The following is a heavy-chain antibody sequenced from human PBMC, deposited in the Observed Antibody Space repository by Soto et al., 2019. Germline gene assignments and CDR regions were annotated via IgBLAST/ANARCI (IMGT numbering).Heavy chain of an antibody. CDR2: ISSSSSTI. D-gene: IGHD3-16*02. Sequence: EVQLVESGGGVVQPGGSLRLSCAASGFTFSSYSMNWVRQAPGKGLEGVSYISSSSSTIYYAHSVKGRFTVSRDNAKNSLYLQRNCLRAEDTAVYYCARDIAGDYIWGSYRYNFDYWGQGTLVTVSS. V-gene: IGHV3-48*01. CDR3: ARDIAGDYIWGSYRYNFDY. J-gene: IGHJ4*02. CDR1: GFTFSSYS.